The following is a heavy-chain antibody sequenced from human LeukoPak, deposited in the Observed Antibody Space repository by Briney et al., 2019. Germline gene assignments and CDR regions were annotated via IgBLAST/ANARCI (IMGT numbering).Heavy chain of an antibody. J-gene: IGHJ4*02. CDR3: ARGPPRLYDSSGYYYPFDY. V-gene: IGHV4-39*07. CDR1: GGSISSSNSY. D-gene: IGHD3-22*01. Sequence: SETLSLTCTVSGGSISSSNSYWGWIRQPPGKGLDWIASIYYSGSTNYNPSLKSRVTISVDTSKNQFSLKLSSVTAADTAVYYCARGPPRLYDSSGYYYPFDYWGQGTLVTVSS. CDR2: IYYSGST.